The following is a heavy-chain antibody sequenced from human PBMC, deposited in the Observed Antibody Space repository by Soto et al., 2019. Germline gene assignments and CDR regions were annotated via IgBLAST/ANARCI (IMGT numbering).Heavy chain of an antibody. V-gene: IGHV1-3*01. CDR1: GYTFTTYA. Sequence: ASVKVSCKASGYTFTTYALHWVRQAPGQRLEWMGWINAGSADIKYSQKFRGRVTITRDTSASTVYMELSSLRSEDTAVYYCARVARRGYSYGQFDYWGQGTLVTVSS. CDR3: ARVARRGYSYGQFDY. CDR2: INAGSADI. J-gene: IGHJ4*02. D-gene: IGHD5-18*01.